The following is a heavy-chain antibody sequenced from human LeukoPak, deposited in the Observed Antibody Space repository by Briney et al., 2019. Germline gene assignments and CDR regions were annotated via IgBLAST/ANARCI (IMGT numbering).Heavy chain of an antibody. CDR2: IRYDGSNK. CDR3: AKDAKKYSSAWYEDY. J-gene: IGHJ4*02. D-gene: IGHD6-19*01. V-gene: IGHV3-30*02. Sequence: PGGSLRLSCAASGFTFGSYGMHWVRRAPGKGLEWVAFIRYDGSNKNFVDSVKGRFTISRDNSKNTLYLQMNSLRAEDTAVYYCAKDAKKYSSAWYEDYWGQGTLVTVSS. CDR1: GFTFGSYG.